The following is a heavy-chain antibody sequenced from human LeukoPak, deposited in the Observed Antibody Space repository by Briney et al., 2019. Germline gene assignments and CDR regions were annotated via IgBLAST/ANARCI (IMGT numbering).Heavy chain of an antibody. V-gene: IGHV1-18*01. Sequence: ASVKVSCKASGGTFISYAISWVRQAPGQGLEWMGWISAYNGNTNYAQKLQGRVTMTTDTSTSTACMELRSLRSDDTAVYYCATSSLDYGDYGEPLDYWGQGTLVTVSS. J-gene: IGHJ4*02. CDR3: ATSSLDYGDYGEPLDY. D-gene: IGHD4-17*01. CDR1: GGTFISYA. CDR2: ISAYNGNT.